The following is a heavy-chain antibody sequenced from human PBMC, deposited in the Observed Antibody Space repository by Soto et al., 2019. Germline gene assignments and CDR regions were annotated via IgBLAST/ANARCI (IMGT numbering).Heavy chain of an antibody. V-gene: IGHV3-23*01. CDR3: AKRNSGTFPFDY. CDR1: GFTFSNYA. J-gene: IGHJ4*02. D-gene: IGHD1-26*01. CDR2: ISGSGAST. Sequence: EVQLLESGGGLVQPGGSLRLSCAASGFTFSNYAMTWVRQAPGKGLECISIISGSGASTYYADSVKGRFTISRDNSKNKLYLQMNSLRTEDTALYYCAKRNSGTFPFDYWGQGTLVTVSS.